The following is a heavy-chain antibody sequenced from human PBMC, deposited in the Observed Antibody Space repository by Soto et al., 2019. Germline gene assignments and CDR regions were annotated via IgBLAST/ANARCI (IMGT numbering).Heavy chain of an antibody. CDR2: ISGGGGST. J-gene: IGHJ6*02. CDR3: AKDRERYGSGGADV. Sequence: EVQLLESGGGLVQPGGSLRLSCAASGFTFSSYTVSWVRQAPGKGLEWVSAISGGGGSTYYADSVKGRFTISRDNSKNTLYLQMNSLRAEDTAVYYCAKDRERYGSGGADVWGQGTTVTVSS. V-gene: IGHV3-23*01. CDR1: GFTFSSYT. D-gene: IGHD3-10*01.